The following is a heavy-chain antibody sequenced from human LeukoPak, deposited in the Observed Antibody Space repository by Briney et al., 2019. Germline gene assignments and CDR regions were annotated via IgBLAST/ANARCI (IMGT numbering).Heavy chain of an antibody. CDR1: GGTFSSYA. V-gene: IGHV1-69*05. CDR2: IIPIFGTA. J-gene: IGHJ6*03. CDR3: ATRGRHRPYYYYYYMDV. Sequence: SVKVSCKASGGTFSSYAISWVRQAPGQGLEWMGGIIPIFGTANYAQKFQGRVTITTDESTSTAYMELSSLRSEDTAVYYCATRGRHRPYYYYYYMDVWGKGTTVTVSS. D-gene: IGHD3-16*01.